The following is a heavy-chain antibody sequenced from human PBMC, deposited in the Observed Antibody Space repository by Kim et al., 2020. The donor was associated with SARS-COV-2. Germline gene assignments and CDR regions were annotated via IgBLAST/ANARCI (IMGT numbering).Heavy chain of an antibody. J-gene: IGHJ4*02. CDR3: ARDSPLSYCSSTSCYEWVFDY. D-gene: IGHD2-2*01. CDR1: GFTFSSYS. CDR2: ISSSSSTI. V-gene: IGHV3-48*02. Sequence: GGSLRLSCAASGFTFSSYSMNWVRQAPGKGLEWVSYISSSSSTIYYADSVKGRFTISRDNAKNSLYLQMNSLRDEDTAVYYCARDSPLSYCSSTSCYEWVFDYWGQGTLVTVSS.